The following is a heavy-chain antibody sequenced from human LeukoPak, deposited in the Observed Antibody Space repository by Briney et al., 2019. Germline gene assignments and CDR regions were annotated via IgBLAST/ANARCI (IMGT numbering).Heavy chain of an antibody. CDR3: ARTSGGGYDIDY. V-gene: IGHV1-2*02. D-gene: IGHD5-12*01. Sequence: ASVKVSCKASGYTFTGYYMHWVRQAPGQGLEWMGWINPNSGGTNYAQKFQGRVTMTRDTSISAAYMELSRLRSDDTAVYYCARTSGGGYDIDYWGQGTLVTVSS. J-gene: IGHJ4*02. CDR1: GYTFTGYY. CDR2: INPNSGGT.